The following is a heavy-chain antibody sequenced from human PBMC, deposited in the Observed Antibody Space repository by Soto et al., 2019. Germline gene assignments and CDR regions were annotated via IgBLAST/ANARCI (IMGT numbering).Heavy chain of an antibody. Sequence: QVQLVESGGGVVQPGGSLRLSCAASGFTFSNYGVHWVRQAPSRGLEWVAVISDDGTRKHYGDSVKGRFTISRDNSQNRLYLQMNSLRAEDTAVYCCVKDRRTEAYGMEVWGQGTTVTVSS. D-gene: IGHD2-21*01. J-gene: IGHJ6*02. V-gene: IGHV3-30*18. CDR3: VKDRRTEAYGMEV. CDR2: ISDDGTRK. CDR1: GFTFSNYG.